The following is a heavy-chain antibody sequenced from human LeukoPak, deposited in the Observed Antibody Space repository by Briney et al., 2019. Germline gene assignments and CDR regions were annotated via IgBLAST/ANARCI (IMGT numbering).Heavy chain of an antibody. Sequence: GESLRLSCAASGFTFDDYAMHWVRQAPGKGLEWVSLISGDGGSTYYADPVKGRFTISRDNRKNSLYLQMNSLRTEDTALYYCAKDKTAAAGDNFDYWGQGTPVTVSS. D-gene: IGHD6-13*01. CDR2: ISGDGGST. CDR3: AKDKTAAAGDNFDY. J-gene: IGHJ4*02. CDR1: GFTFDDYA. V-gene: IGHV3-43*02.